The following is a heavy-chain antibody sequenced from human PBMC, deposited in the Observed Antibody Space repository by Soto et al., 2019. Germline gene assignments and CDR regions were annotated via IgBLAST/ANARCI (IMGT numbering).Heavy chain of an antibody. CDR2: MHYGGST. V-gene: IGHV4-39*01. J-gene: IGHJ6*02. CDR1: GGSITRRNYY. CDR3: VRRRVAAGDYYVGMDV. Sequence: QLQLQESGPGLVKPSETLSLTCSVSGGSITRRNYYWGWIRQSPGKGLDWIASMHYGGSTFYKASLRSRAIIFADTSKNQLSLNLRSVTTADTAVYYCVRRRVAAGDYYVGMDVWGQGTTVTVSS. D-gene: IGHD6-13*01.